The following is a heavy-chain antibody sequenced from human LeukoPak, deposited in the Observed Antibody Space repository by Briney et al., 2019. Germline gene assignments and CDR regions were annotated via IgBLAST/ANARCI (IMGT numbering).Heavy chain of an antibody. D-gene: IGHD4-17*01. CDR2: IDPNSGGT. CDR3: ARDGDYGDYFDWFDP. Sequence: ASVKVSCKASGYTFTGYYMHWVRQAPGQGLEWTGWIDPNSGGTNYAQKFQGRVTMTRDTSISTAYMELSRLRSDDTAVYYCARDGDYGDYFDWFDPWGQGTLVTVSS. CDR1: GYTFTGYY. J-gene: IGHJ5*02. V-gene: IGHV1-2*02.